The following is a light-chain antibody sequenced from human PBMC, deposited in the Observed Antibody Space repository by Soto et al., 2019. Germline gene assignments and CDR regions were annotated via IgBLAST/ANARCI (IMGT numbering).Light chain of an antibody. CDR1: QSVSSN. V-gene: IGKV3-15*01. J-gene: IGKJ1*01. CDR2: GAS. CDR3: QQYINWWM. Sequence: EIVMTQSPATLSVSPGERATLSCRASQSVSSNLAWYQQKPGQAPRLLIYGASTRATGIPARFSGSGSGTEFTLTIGSLQSEDFAVYYCQQYINWWMFGQGTKVEIK.